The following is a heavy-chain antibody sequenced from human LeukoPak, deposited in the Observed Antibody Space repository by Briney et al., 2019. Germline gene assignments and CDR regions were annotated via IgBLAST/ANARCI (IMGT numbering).Heavy chain of an antibody. Sequence: ASVKVSCKASGYTFTSYYMHWVRQAPGQGLEWMGIINPSGGSTSYAQKFQGRVTMTRDTSTSTVYMELSSLRSEDTAVYYCARVAHVVVIDDAFDIWGQGTMVTVSS. CDR2: INPSGGST. D-gene: IGHD2-21*01. J-gene: IGHJ3*02. CDR3: ARVAHVVVIDDAFDI. V-gene: IGHV1-46*03. CDR1: GYTFTSYY.